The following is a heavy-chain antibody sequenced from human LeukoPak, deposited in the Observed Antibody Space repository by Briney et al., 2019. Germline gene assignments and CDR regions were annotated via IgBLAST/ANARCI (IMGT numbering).Heavy chain of an antibody. D-gene: IGHD2-15*01. V-gene: IGHV5-51*01. Sequence: GESLKISCKGSGYSFTSYWIGWVRQMPGKGLEWMGIIYPGDSDTRYSPSFQGQVTISADKSISTAYLQWSSLKASDTAMYYCARALRYCSGGSCYATPSNWFDPWGQGTLVTVSS. CDR3: ARALRYCSGGSCYATPSNWFDP. CDR1: GYSFTSYW. J-gene: IGHJ5*02. CDR2: IYPGDSDT.